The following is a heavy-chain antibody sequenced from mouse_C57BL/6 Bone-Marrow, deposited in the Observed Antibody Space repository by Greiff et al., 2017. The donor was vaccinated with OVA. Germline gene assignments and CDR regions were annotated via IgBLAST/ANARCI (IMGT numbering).Heavy chain of an antibody. J-gene: IGHJ2*01. D-gene: IGHD1-1*01. Sequence: EVQLVESGGDLVKPGGSLKLSCAASGFTFSSYGMSWVRQTPDKRLEWVATISSGGSYTYYPDSVKGRVTISRVNSKNTLYLPMSSLKSEDTAMYYCARHSIYRYYFDYWGQGTTLTVSS. CDR3: ARHSIYRYYFDY. CDR1: GFTFSSYG. CDR2: ISSGGSYT. V-gene: IGHV5-6*01.